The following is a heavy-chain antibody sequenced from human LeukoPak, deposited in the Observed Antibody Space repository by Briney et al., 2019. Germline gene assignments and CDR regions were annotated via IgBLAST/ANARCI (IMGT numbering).Heavy chain of an antibody. V-gene: IGHV3-48*01. J-gene: IGHJ4*02. CDR2: INSSSTTI. CDR3: ARVEPLAATFDY. Sequence: GGSLRLSCSASGFTFSSYSMNWVRQAPGKGLEWLSYINSSSTTIYYADSVKGRFTISRDNAKNSLYLQMNSLRAEDTAVYYCARVEPLAATFDYWGQGTLVTVSS. CDR1: GFTFSSYS. D-gene: IGHD2-15*01.